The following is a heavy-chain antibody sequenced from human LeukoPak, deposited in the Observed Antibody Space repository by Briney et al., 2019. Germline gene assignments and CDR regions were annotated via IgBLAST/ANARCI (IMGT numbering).Heavy chain of an antibody. J-gene: IGHJ6*03. V-gene: IGHV4-59*12. CDR3: ARDSPGHGSSNYYYYYYYMDV. D-gene: IGHD6-6*01. Sequence: PSETLSLTCTVSGGSISSSYWSWIRQPPGKGLEWIGYIFHIGSTNYNSSLKSRVTISVDTSKNQFSLKLSSVTAADTAVYYCARDSPGHGSSNYYYYYYYMDVWGKGTTVTVSS. CDR1: GGSISSSY. CDR2: IFHIGST.